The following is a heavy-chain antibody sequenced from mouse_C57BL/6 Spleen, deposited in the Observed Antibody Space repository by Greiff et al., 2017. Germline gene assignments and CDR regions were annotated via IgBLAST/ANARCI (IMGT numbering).Heavy chain of an antibody. D-gene: IGHD2-1*01. CDR1: GYTFTSYW. CDR3: ARGGGNCAMDY. J-gene: IGHJ4*01. Sequence: QVQLQQPGAELVKPGASVKMSCKASGYTFTSYWITWVKQRPGQGLEWIGDIYPGSGSTNYNEKFKSKATLTVDTSSSTAYMQLRSLTSEDSAVYYCARGGGNCAMDYWGQGTSVTVSS. V-gene: IGHV1-55*01. CDR2: IYPGSGST.